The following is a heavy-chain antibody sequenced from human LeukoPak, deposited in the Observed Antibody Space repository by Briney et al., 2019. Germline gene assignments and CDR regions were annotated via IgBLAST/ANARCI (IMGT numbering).Heavy chain of an antibody. CDR2: INPNSGGT. V-gene: IGHV1-2*02. J-gene: IGHJ5*02. Sequence: ASVKVSCKASGYTFTGYYMHWVRQAPGQGLEWMGWINPNSGGTNYAQKFQGRVTMTRDTSISTAYMELSRLRSDDTAVYYCARGFEYSRKGFGPWGQGTLVTVSS. D-gene: IGHD6-6*01. CDR3: ARGFEYSRKGFGP. CDR1: GYTFTGYY.